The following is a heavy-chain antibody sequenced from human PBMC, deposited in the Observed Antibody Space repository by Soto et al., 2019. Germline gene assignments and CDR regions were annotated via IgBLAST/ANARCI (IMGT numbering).Heavy chain of an antibody. Sequence: ASVKVSCKASGYTFTGYYMHWVRQAPGQGLEWMGWINPNSGGTNYAQKFQGRVTMTRDTSISTAYMELSRLRSDDTAVYYCANQPYYYDSSGYHPGAFDIWGQGTMVIVSS. V-gene: IGHV1-2*02. CDR2: INPNSGGT. CDR3: ANQPYYYDSSGYHPGAFDI. J-gene: IGHJ3*02. D-gene: IGHD3-22*01. CDR1: GYTFTGYY.